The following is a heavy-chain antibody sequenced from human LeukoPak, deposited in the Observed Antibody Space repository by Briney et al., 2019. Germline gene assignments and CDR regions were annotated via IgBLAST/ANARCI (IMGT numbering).Heavy chain of an antibody. CDR2: IYNDGRT. V-gene: IGHV3-53*04. D-gene: IGHD2/OR15-2a*01. J-gene: IGHJ4*02. CDR1: GVTVSSSY. Sequence: EGSLRLSCAASGVTVSSSYMTWVRQAPEKGLEWVSLIYNDGRTFYADSLKGRFTVSRHDSKNTLYLQMNSLRPEDTAVYYCARVPLHPTISSFDYWGQGTLVTVSS. CDR3: ARVPLHPTISSFDY.